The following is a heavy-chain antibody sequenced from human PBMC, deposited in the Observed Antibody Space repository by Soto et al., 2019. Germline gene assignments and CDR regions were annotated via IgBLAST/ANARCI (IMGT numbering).Heavy chain of an antibody. V-gene: IGHV3-33*01. Sequence: QVQLVESGGGVVQPGRSLRLSCAASGVTFSSYGMHWVRQAPGQGLEWVAAIGYPGSNKYYADAVKGGFTIYRDNSRNTLYMQMHSLRAGETAVYYCGRDARCSRTSCPRDCCLDVWGQGTTVTVSS. CDR2: IGYPGSNK. J-gene: IGHJ6*02. CDR1: GVTFSSYG. CDR3: GRDARCSRTSCPRDCCLDV. D-gene: IGHD2-2*01.